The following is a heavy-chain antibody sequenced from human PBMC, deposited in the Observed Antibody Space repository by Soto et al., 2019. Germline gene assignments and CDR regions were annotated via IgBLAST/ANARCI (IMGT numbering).Heavy chain of an antibody. Sequence: SETLSLTCTVSGGSISSSSYYWGWIRQPPGKGLEWIGSIYYSGSTYYNPSLKSRVTISVDTSKNQFSLKLSSVTAADTAVYYCARQIDKSRFLDVWGKGTTVTLAS. CDR3: ARQIDKSRFLDV. CDR2: IYYSGST. CDR1: GGSISSSSYY. J-gene: IGHJ6*04. D-gene: IGHD3-3*01. V-gene: IGHV4-39*01.